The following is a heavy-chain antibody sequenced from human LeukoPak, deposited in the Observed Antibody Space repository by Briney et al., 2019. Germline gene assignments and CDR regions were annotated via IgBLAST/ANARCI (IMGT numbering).Heavy chain of an antibody. D-gene: IGHD2-15*01. J-gene: IGHJ4*02. V-gene: IGHV4-39*07. CDR3: ARGVVGVVAAWVY. Sequence: SETLSLTCTVSGGSISSSSYYWGWIRQPPGKGLEWIGSIYYSGSTYYNPSLKSRVTISVDTSKNQFSLKLSSVTAADTAVYYCARGVVGVVAAWVYWGQGTLVTVSS. CDR2: IYYSGST. CDR1: GGSISSSSYY.